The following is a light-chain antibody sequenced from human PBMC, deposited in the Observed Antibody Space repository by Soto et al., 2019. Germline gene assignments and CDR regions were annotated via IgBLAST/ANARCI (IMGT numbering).Light chain of an antibody. V-gene: IGKV3-20*01. CDR3: QQYSNSSYT. CDR1: QTFDSSF. J-gene: IGKJ2*01. CDR2: GAS. Sequence: EIVLTQSPGTLSLSPGERATLSCRASQTFDSSFLAWYQQKPGQAPRLIIYGASSRAYVIPDRFSGSGSGTDVSLTISRLETEDFAVYYCQQYSNSSYTFGEGDTLEI.